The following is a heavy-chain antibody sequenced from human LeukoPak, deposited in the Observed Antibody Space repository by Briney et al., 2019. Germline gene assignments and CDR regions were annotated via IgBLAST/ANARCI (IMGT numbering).Heavy chain of an antibody. Sequence: EASVKVSCKASGGTFSSYAISWVRQAPGQGLEWMGAIVPIIGRASYAQRFQGRVTIIADDSTSTVYMELSSLRSEDTAVYYCARARHSFHDSSGYYYAFDYWGQGTLVTVSS. V-gene: IGHV1-69*01. D-gene: IGHD3-22*01. CDR1: GGTFSSYA. CDR2: IVPIIGRA. CDR3: ARARHSFHDSSGYYYAFDY. J-gene: IGHJ4*02.